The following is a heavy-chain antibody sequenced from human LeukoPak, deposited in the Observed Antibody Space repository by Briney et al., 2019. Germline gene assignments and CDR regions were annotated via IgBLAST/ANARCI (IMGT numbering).Heavy chain of an antibody. J-gene: IGHJ3*01. D-gene: IGHD1-1*01. V-gene: IGHV3-7*01. Sequence: PGGSLRLSCVASGFTFSSHWMSWVRQAPGKGLEWVANIKEDGSDKYYLDSVKGRFTISRDNAKRSLDLQMSSLRVEDTAVYFCARETPDDWHDADAFDLWGQGTMVTVSS. CDR2: IKEDGSDK. CDR3: ARETPDDWHDADAFDL. CDR1: GFTFSSHW.